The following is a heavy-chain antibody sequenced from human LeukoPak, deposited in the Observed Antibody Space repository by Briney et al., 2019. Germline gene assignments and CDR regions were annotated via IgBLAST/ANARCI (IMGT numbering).Heavy chain of an antibody. CDR2: IDPNSGDT. J-gene: IGHJ4*02. CDR1: GYSFTGYF. D-gene: IGHD3-22*01. V-gene: IGHV1-2*02. CDR3: ARSGSTGYSLDY. Sequence: ASVNVSCKASGYSFTGYFIHWVRQAPGQGVEWMGCIDPNSGDTKYAQKFQGRVSMPRDTSTRTAYMELSRLRSDDTAVYFCARSGSTGYSLDYWGQGTLVTVSS.